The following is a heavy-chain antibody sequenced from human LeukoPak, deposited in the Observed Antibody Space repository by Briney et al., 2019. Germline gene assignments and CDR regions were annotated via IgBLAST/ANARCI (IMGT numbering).Heavy chain of an antibody. D-gene: IGHD3-3*01. CDR1: GFTFDDYG. CDR2: ISSSSSYI. V-gene: IGHV3-21*01. CDR3: ARGSIYYDFWSGYYGGYYYMDV. J-gene: IGHJ6*03. Sequence: GGSLRLSCAASGFTFDDYGMNWVRQAPGKGLEWVSSISSSSSYIYYADSVKGRFTISRDNAKNSLYLQMNSLRAEDTAVYYCARGSIYYDFWSGYYGGYYYMDVWGKGTTVTVSS.